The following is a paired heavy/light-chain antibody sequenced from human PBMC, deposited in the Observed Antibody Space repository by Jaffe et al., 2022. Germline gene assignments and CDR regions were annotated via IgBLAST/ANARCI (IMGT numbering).Light chain of an antibody. J-gene: IGKJ4*01. CDR3: QQSKSFPLT. CDR1: QGIASW. V-gene: IGKV1-12*01. Sequence: DIQMTQSPSSVSASVGDRVTITCRASQGIASWLAWYQQKPGNAPKLLIYTTSSLQTGVPSRFSGSGSGTDFTLTISSLQPEDFATYHCQQSKSFPLTFGGGTTVEIK. CDR2: TTS.
Heavy chain of an antibody. CDR2: IYYSGST. Sequence: QLQLQESGPGLVKPSETLSLTCTVSGGSISSTSSSWAWIRQPPGKDLEWIGNIYYSGSTNDNPSLKSRVTIFVDTSKNQFSLKLSSVTAADTAIYYCARYSRSLGYFDYWGQGTLVTVSS. CDR3: ARYSRSLGYFDY. CDR1: GGSISSTSSS. D-gene: IGHD6-6*01. V-gene: IGHV4-39*01. J-gene: IGHJ4*02.